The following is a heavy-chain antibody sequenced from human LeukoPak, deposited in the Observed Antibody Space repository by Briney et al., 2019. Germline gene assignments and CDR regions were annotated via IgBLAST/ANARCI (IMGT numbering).Heavy chain of an antibody. CDR3: ARGYCSGGSCYSYYYYNYMDV. CDR2: IYHSGST. Sequence: SETLSLTCTVSGYSISSSYYWGWIRQPPGKGLEWIGSIYHSGSTSYNPSLKSRVTISVDTSKNQFSLKLSSVTAADTAVYYCARGYCSGGSCYSYYYYNYMDVWGKGTTVTVSS. V-gene: IGHV4-38-2*02. CDR1: GYSISSSYY. J-gene: IGHJ6*03. D-gene: IGHD2-15*01.